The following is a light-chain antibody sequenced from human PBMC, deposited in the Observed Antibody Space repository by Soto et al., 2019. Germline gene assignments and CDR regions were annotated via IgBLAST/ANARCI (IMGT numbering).Light chain of an antibody. J-gene: IGLJ1*01. V-gene: IGLV1-40*01. CDR1: SSNIGAGYD. CDR3: QSYDSSLSALYV. CDR2: GNS. Sequence: VLTQPPSVSGAPGQRVTISCTGSSSNIGAGYDVHWYQQLPGTAPKLLIYGNSNRPSGVPDRFSGSKSGTSASLAITGLQAEDEADYYCQSYDSSLSALYVFGTGTKVTVL.